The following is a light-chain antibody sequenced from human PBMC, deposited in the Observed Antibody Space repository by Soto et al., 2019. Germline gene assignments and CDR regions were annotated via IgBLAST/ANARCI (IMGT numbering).Light chain of an antibody. J-gene: IGKJ1*01. CDR3: MPATPSWT. Sequence: DLVMTQTPLSSPVTLGQPASISCRSSQSPVHSDGNTYLSWLQQRPGQPLRLLIHQIFKRFSGVPDRFSGSGAGQEFSLELSRVEAPDVGVYYCMPATPSWTFGQGTKVEV. V-gene: IGKV2-24*01. CDR1: QSPVHSDGNTY. CDR2: QIF.